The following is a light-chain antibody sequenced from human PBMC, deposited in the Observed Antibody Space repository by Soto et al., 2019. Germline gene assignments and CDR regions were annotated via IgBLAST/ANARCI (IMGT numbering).Light chain of an antibody. CDR1: SGDVGAYNS. CDR2: DVS. J-gene: IGLJ1*01. CDR3: SSYTTSVTYV. V-gene: IGLV2-14*01. Sequence: HSTLTQPGSESGSPGQSVTISCTGTSGDVGAYNSVSWYQQHPGKAPKLIIYDVSTRPSGISDRFSGSKSGNTASLTISGLQAEDESDYYCSSYTTSVTYVFGTGTKVTVL.